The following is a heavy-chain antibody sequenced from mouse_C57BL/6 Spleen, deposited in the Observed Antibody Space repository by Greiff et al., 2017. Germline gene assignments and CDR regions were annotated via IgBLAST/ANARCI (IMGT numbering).Heavy chain of an antibody. CDR3: ASYGYDVYYAMDY. D-gene: IGHD2-2*01. J-gene: IGHJ4*01. CDR1: GFSLTSYG. V-gene: IGHV2-2*01. Sequence: VKLVESGPGLVQPSQSLSITCTVSGFSLTSYGVHWVRQSPGKGLEWLGVIWSGGSTDYNAAFISRLSISKDNSKSQVFFKMSSLQADDTAIYYCASYGYDVYYAMDYWGQGTSVTVSS. CDR2: IWSGGST.